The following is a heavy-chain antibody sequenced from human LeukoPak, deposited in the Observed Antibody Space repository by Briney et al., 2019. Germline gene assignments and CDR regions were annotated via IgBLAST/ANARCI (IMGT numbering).Heavy chain of an antibody. D-gene: IGHD5-18*01. CDR2: IYYSGST. Sequence: ETLSLTCTVSGGSISNYYWSWIRQPPGKGLEWTGFIYYSGSTNCNPSLKSRVTISVDTSKNQFSLKLTSVTAADTAVYYCARHGRGYYNFDYWGQGTLVTVSS. CDR3: ARHGRGYYNFDY. CDR1: GGSISNYY. V-gene: IGHV4-59*01. J-gene: IGHJ4*02.